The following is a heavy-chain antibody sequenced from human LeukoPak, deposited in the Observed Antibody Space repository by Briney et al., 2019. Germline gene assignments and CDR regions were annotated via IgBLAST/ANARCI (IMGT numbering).Heavy chain of an antibody. CDR1: GFTFSSYA. J-gene: IGHJ4*02. CDR3: ARVGKQWLVPFFDY. CDR2: INSDGSWT. D-gene: IGHD6-19*01. Sequence: GGSLRLSCAASGFTFSSYAMSWVRQAPGKGLVWVSHINSDGSWTSYADSVKGRFTISKDNAKNTVYLQMNSLRAEDTAVYYCARVGKQWLVPFFDYWGQGTLVTVSS. V-gene: IGHV3-74*01.